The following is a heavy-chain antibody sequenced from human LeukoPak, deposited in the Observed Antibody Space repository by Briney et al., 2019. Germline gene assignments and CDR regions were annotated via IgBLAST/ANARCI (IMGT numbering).Heavy chain of an antibody. CDR2: ISWNSGSI. Sequence: GGSLRLSCAASGFTFDDYAMHWVRQAPGKGLEWVSGISWNSGSIGYADSVKGRFTISRDNAKNSLYLQMNSLRAEDTALYYCAKAGEDSGSYFDYWGQGTLVTVSS. J-gene: IGHJ4*02. D-gene: IGHD1-26*01. CDR1: GFTFDDYA. CDR3: AKAGEDSGSYFDY. V-gene: IGHV3-9*01.